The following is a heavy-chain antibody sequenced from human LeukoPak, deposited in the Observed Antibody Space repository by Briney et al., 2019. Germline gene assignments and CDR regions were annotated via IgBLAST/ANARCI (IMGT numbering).Heavy chain of an antibody. V-gene: IGHV1-2*02. Sequence: RASVKVSCKASGYTFTAYYMHWVRQAPGQGLECMGWINPDSGVTNYAQKFQGRVTMTRATSITTAYMELSRLRSDDTAIYYCARAYCSGGDCYSKSNFDSWGQGTLVTVSS. D-gene: IGHD2-15*01. CDR3: ARAYCSGGDCYSKSNFDS. CDR1: GYTFTAYY. J-gene: IGHJ4*02. CDR2: INPDSGVT.